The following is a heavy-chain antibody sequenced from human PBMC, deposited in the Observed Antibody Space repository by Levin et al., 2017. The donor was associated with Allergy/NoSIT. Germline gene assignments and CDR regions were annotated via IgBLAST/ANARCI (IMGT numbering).Heavy chain of an antibody. Sequence: ASVKVSCKASGYTFTGYYMHWVRQAPGQGLEWMGWINPNSGGTNYAQKFQGRVTMTRDTSISTAYMELSRLRSDDTAVYYCARDLNSGSGWPNDAFDSWGQGTMVTVSS. J-gene: IGHJ3*02. V-gene: IGHV1-2*02. D-gene: IGHD6-19*01. CDR2: INPNSGGT. CDR3: ARDLNSGSGWPNDAFDS. CDR1: GYTFTGYY.